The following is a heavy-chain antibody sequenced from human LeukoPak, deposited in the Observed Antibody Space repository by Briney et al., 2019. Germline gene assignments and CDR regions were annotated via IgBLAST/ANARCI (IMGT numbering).Heavy chain of an antibody. CDR3: AFIPVGGLVIANLDY. V-gene: IGHV3-23*01. D-gene: IGHD3/OR15-3a*01. CDR2: FGGSPTGT. Sequence: GGSLRLSCAASRFTYVSYAMTWVRQAPGKGLEWVSSFGGSPTGTYYADSVRGRFTVSSDNSKNTLYLQMNSLRAEDTAVYFCAFIPVGGLVIANLDYWGQGALVTVSS. CDR1: RFTYVSYA. J-gene: IGHJ4*02.